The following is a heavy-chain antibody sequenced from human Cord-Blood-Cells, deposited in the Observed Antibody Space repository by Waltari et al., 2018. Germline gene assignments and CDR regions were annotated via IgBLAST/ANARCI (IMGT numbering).Heavy chain of an antibody. CDR2: IYYSGST. J-gene: IGHJ6*02. V-gene: IGHV4-31*03. CDR3: ARDFPRGSSSSYYYGMDV. Sequence: QVQLQESGPGLVKPSQTLSLTCTVSGGYISSGCYYWSRFPQPPVKGLEWIGYIYYSGSTYYNPSLKSRVTISVDTSKNQFSLKLSSVTAADTAVYYCARDFPRGSSSSYYYGMDVWGQGTTVTVSS. CDR1: GGYISSGCYY. D-gene: IGHD6-6*01.